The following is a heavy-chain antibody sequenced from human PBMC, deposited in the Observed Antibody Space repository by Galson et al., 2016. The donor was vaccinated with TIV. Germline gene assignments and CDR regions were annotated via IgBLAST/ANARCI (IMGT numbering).Heavy chain of an antibody. CDR1: GFSLTTSGVG. CDR2: IYWDDDK. Sequence: PALVKPTQTLTLTCTFSGFSLTTSGVGVGWIRQPPGKALEWLALIYWDDDKRYSPSLKNRLTITKDTSKNQVVLTMTNMDTVDTATYYLAHRGGTRLLDLHDLDYWVQGTLVTVSS. CDR3: AHRGGTRLLDLHDLDY. V-gene: IGHV2-5*02. D-gene: IGHD1-1*01. J-gene: IGHJ4*02.